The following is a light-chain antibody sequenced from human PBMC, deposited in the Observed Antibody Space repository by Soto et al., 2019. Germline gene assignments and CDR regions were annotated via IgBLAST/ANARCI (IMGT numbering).Light chain of an antibody. CDR2: DTS. Sequence: VQLTQSQGTLSLSPGERATLSCRASQTISGNYLAWYQQKPGQAPRLLIYDTSIRATGIPARFSGSGSGTDFTLTIGSLEPEDFAVYYCQHRSKWPFTFGPGTKVDIK. V-gene: IGKV3D-20*02. CDR3: QHRSKWPFT. CDR1: QTISGNY. J-gene: IGKJ3*01.